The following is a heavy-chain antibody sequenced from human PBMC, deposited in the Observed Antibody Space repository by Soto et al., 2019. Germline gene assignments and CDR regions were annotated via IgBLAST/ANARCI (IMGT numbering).Heavy chain of an antibody. V-gene: IGHV4-34*01. CDR3: ASATDSSLWYYGMDV. CDR2: INHSGST. CDR1: GVSFSGYC. D-gene: IGHD3-22*01. J-gene: IGHJ6*02. Sequence: SETLSLTCAVYGVSFSGYCWSWIRQPPGKGLEWIGEINHSGSTNYNPSLKSRVTISVDTSKNQFSLKLSSVTAADTAVYYCASATDSSLWYYGMDVWGQGTTVTVS.